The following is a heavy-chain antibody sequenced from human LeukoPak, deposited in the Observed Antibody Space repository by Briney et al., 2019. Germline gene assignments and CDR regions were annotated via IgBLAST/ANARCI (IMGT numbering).Heavy chain of an antibody. D-gene: IGHD3-22*01. Sequence: GGSLRLSCAASGFTFSIYWMHWVRQAPGKGLVWVSRIKSDGSTRYADSVKGRLTVSRDNAKNTVSLQMNSLRAEDTGVYYCARAPSEIGGYYPEYFRHWGQGTLVIVSS. CDR2: IKSDGST. CDR3: ARAPSEIGGYYPEYFRH. J-gene: IGHJ1*01. CDR1: GFTFSIYW. V-gene: IGHV3-74*01.